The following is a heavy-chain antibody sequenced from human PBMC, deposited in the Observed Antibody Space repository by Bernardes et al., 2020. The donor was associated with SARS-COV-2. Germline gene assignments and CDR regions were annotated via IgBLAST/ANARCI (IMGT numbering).Heavy chain of an antibody. V-gene: IGHV3-23*01. CDR1: GFTFSSYA. CDR3: AKQTYNSGLGGFDY. J-gene: IGHJ4*02. D-gene: IGHD3-16*01. CDR2: ISGSGGGT. Sequence: GGSLRLSCVASGFTFSSYAMSWVRQAPGKGLEWVSGISGSGGGTYYADSAKGRFTISRDKFKNTLYLQMNSLSAEDTARYYCAKQTYNSGLGGFDYWGQGILVSVSS.